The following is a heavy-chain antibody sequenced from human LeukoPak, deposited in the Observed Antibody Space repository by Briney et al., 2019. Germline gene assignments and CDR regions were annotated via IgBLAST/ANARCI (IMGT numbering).Heavy chain of an antibody. J-gene: IGHJ4*02. D-gene: IGHD5-18*01. Sequence: GGSLRLSRAVSGLTFSRYAMSWVRQAPGKGLEWVSAISESGSGTYYADSVKGRFTISRDNSKDTLSLQMNSLRAEDTAVYYCAKDIAQGYTFGSIEQDYWGQGTLVTVSS. CDR1: GLTFSRYA. CDR2: ISESGSGT. CDR3: AKDIAQGYTFGSIEQDY. V-gene: IGHV3-23*01.